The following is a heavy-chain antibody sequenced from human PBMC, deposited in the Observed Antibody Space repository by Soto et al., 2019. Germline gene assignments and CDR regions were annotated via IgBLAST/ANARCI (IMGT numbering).Heavy chain of an antibody. J-gene: IGHJ4*02. D-gene: IGHD2-15*01. Sequence: SETLSLTCTVSGDSISSSNYFWGWIRQPPGKGLEWIGTIFYSGSTYYNPSLKSRVTISVDTSKNQFSLKLTSVTAADTALYYCARRYFDYWGQGSLVTVSS. V-gene: IGHV4-39*01. CDR2: IFYSGST. CDR1: GDSISSSNYF. CDR3: ARRYFDY.